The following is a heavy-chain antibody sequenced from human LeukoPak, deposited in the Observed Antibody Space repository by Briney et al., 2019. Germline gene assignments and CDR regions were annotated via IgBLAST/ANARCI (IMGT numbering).Heavy chain of an antibody. D-gene: IGHD1-26*01. V-gene: IGHV1-69*05. Sequence: SVKVSCKASGYTFTSYDINWVRQATGQGLEWMGGIIPIFGTANYAQKFQGRVTITTDESTSTAYMELSSLRSEDTAVYYCARGGSPRSYVYYMDVWGKGTTVTVSS. CDR1: GYTFTSYD. CDR3: ARGGSPRSYVYYMDV. J-gene: IGHJ6*03. CDR2: IIPIFGTA.